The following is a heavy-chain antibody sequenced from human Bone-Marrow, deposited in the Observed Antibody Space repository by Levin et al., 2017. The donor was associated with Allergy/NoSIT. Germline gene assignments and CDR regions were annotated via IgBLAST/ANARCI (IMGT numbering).Heavy chain of an antibody. CDR1: GYTFTGYY. CDR2: INPNSGGT. Sequence: ASVKVSCKASGYTFTGYYMHWVRQAPGQGLEWMGWINPNSGGTNYAQKFQGRVTMTRDTSISTAYMELSRLRSDDTAVYYCARDVDPEVVVVPAAIGSYYYYGMDVWGQGTTVTVSS. V-gene: IGHV1-2*02. CDR3: ARDVDPEVVVVPAAIGSYYYYGMDV. J-gene: IGHJ6*02. D-gene: IGHD2-2*02.